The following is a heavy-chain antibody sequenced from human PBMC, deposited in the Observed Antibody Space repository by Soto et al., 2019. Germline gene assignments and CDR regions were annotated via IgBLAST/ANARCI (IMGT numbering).Heavy chain of an antibody. J-gene: IGHJ6*02. CDR3: ARSPLLRTILHYYYGMDV. CDR1: GGTFSSYA. CDR2: IIPIFGTA. Sequence: QVQLVQSGAEVKKPGSSVKVSCKASGGTFSSYAISWVRQAPGQGLEWMGGIIPIFGTANYAQKFQGRVTITADEATSTAYMELSSLRSEDTAVYYCARSPLLRTILHYYYGMDVWGQGTTVTVSS. D-gene: IGHD2-21*01. V-gene: IGHV1-69*01.